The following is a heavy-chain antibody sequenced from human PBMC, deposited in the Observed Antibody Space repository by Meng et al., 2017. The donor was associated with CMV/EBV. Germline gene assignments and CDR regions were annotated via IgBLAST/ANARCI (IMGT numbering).Heavy chain of an antibody. CDR2: INPNSGST. J-gene: IGHJ5*02. V-gene: IGHV1-2*02. CDR3: AADGDFWSGYNWFDP. D-gene: IGHD3-3*01. Sequence: ASVKVSCKASGYTFTGYYVHWVRQAPGQGLEWMGWINPNSGSTNYAQKFQGRVTMTRDTSISTAYMELSRLRSDDTAVYYCAADGDFWSGYNWFDPWGQGTLVTVSS. CDR1: GYTFTGYY.